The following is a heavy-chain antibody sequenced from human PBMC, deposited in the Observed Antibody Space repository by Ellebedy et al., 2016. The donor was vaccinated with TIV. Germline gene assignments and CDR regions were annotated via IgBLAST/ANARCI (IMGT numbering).Heavy chain of an antibody. CDR1: GLPVSGDG. CDR2: MNSEGDT. J-gene: IGHJ4*02. CDR3: ARDHMWSYDC. V-gene: IGHV3-66*01. D-gene: IGHD1-26*01. Sequence: PGGSLRLSCVVSGLPVSGDGMTWVRQAPGKCLVSVSYMNSEGDTNYADAVKGRFTISRDISQNMLYLQMNSLRAEDTAVYYCARDHMWSYDCWGQGILVTVSS.